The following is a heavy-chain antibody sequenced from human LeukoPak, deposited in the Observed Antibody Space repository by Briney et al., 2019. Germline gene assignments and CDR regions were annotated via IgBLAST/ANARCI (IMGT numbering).Heavy chain of an antibody. J-gene: IGHJ6*03. D-gene: IGHD3-10*01. V-gene: IGHV1-69*13. CDR1: GGTFSSYA. CDR3: AREGLLWFGELYYYYYMDV. Sequence: GASVKVSCKASGGTFSSYAISWVRQAPGRGLEWMGGIIPIFGTANYAQKFQGRVTITADESTSTAYMELSSLRSEDTAVYYCAREGLLWFGELYYYYYMDVWGKGTTVTISS. CDR2: IIPIFGTA.